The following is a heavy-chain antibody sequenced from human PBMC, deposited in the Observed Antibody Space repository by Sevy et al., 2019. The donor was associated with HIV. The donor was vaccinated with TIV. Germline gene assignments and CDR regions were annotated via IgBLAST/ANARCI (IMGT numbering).Heavy chain of an antibody. V-gene: IGHV4-59*01. CDR1: GGSISSYY. CDR3: ASSSAANGSSTSCYDYYYYGMDV. D-gene: IGHD2-2*01. Sequence: ETLSLTCTVSGGSISSYYWSWIRQPPGKGLEWIGYIYYSGSTNYNPSLKSRVTISVDTSKNQFALKLSSVTAADTAVYYCASSSAANGSSTSCYDYYYYGMDVWGQGTTVTVSS. J-gene: IGHJ6*02. CDR2: IYYSGST.